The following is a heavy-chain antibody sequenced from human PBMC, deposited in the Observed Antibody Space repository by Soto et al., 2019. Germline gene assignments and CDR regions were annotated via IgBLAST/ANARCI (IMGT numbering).Heavy chain of an antibody. CDR3: AAVKQQLVTLWYYFDY. Sequence: VSVKRSCKASGYTFNIYGISWVRQTPGQGLEWMGWISAYNGNTNYAQKLQGRVTMTTDTSTSTAYMELRSLRSDDTAVYYCAAVKQQLVTLWYYFDYWGQGTLVTVSS. CDR1: GYTFNIYG. CDR2: ISAYNGNT. J-gene: IGHJ4*02. V-gene: IGHV1-18*01. D-gene: IGHD6-13*01.